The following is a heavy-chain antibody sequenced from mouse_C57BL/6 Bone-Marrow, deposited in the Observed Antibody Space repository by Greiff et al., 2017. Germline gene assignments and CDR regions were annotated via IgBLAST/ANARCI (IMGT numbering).Heavy chain of an antibody. CDR3: AREGITTVVASYAMDY. CDR2: ISDGGSYT. CDR1: GFTFSSYA. V-gene: IGHV5-4*01. Sequence: EVKLMESGGGLVKPGGSLKLSCAASGFTFSSYAMSWVRQTPEKRLEWVATISDGGSYTYYPDNVQGRFTISRDNAKNNLYLQMSHLKSEDTAMYYCAREGITTVVASYAMDYWGQGTSVTVSS. J-gene: IGHJ4*01. D-gene: IGHD1-1*01.